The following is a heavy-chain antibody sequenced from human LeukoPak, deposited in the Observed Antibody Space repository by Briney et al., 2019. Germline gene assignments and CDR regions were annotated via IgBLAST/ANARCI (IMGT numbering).Heavy chain of an antibody. CDR3: ARTAARRFDY. Sequence: ASVKVSCKASGYTFPSYFMHWVRQAPGQGLEWMGIINPTGGSTTYTQKFQGRVTMTRDTSTSTVYMELSSLRSDDTAVYYCARTAARRFDYWGQGTLVTVSS. D-gene: IGHD6-6*01. CDR1: GYTFPSYF. CDR2: INPTGGST. V-gene: IGHV1-46*01. J-gene: IGHJ4*02.